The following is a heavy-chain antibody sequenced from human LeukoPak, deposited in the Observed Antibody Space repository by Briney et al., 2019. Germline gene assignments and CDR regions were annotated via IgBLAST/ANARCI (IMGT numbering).Heavy chain of an antibody. Sequence: GGSLRLSCAASGFTFSSYGMHWVRQAPGKGLEWVAVIWYDGSNKYYADSVKGRFTISRDNSKNTLYLQMSSLRAEGTAVYYCASGPVNRYYDSSGYDYWGQGTLVTVSS. V-gene: IGHV3-33*01. CDR3: ASGPVNRYYDSSGYDY. CDR1: GFTFSSYG. D-gene: IGHD3-22*01. J-gene: IGHJ4*02. CDR2: IWYDGSNK.